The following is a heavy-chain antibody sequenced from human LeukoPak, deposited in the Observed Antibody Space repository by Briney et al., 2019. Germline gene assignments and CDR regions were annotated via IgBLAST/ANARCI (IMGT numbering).Heavy chain of an antibody. CDR1: GFNFTNYA. Sequence: PGGSLRLSCAASGFNFTNYAMNWVRQAPGRGLEWVSLISSSGGSTYYAGSVKGRFTISRDNSKSTLYLQMNSLRAEDTAIYYYAKDGPTAIPSWFDPWGQGTLVTVSS. CDR3: AKDGPTAIPSWFDP. CDR2: ISSSGGST. J-gene: IGHJ5*02. D-gene: IGHD2-21*02. V-gene: IGHV3-23*01.